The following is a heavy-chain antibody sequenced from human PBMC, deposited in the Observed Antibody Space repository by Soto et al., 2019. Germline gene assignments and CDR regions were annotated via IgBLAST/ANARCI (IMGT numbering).Heavy chain of an antibody. J-gene: IGHJ4*02. Sequence: ASVKVSCKASGYTFTSYGISWVRQAPGQGLEWMGWISAYNGNTNYAQTLQGRVTMTTDTSTSTAYMELRSLRSDDTAVYYCARDYLYDYIWGSYRLFDYWGQGTLVTVSS. CDR1: GYTFTSYG. CDR2: ISAYNGNT. V-gene: IGHV1-18*01. CDR3: ARDYLYDYIWGSYRLFDY. D-gene: IGHD3-16*02.